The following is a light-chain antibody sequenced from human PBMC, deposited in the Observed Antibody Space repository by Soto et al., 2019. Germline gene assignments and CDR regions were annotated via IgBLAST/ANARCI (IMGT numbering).Light chain of an antibody. CDR3: QQYYSTPHT. CDR2: WAS. Sequence: IVMTQSPDSLAVSLGERATINCKSSQSVLYSSNNKNYLAWLQQKPGQPPKLLIYWASTRESGVPDRFSGSGSETDFTLTISSLQAEDVAVYYCQQYYSTPHTFGQGTKLEIK. V-gene: IGKV4-1*01. J-gene: IGKJ2*01. CDR1: QSVLYSSNNKNY.